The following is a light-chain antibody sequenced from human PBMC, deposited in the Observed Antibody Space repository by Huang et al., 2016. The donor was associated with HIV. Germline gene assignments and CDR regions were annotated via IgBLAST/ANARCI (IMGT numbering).Light chain of an antibody. CDR2: AAS. Sequence: DIQMTQSPSSVSASVGDSVTITCRASQDISSWLAWYQQKPGKAPKLLIYAASSLQSGVPSMFSCSGSGTEFTLTISSLQPEDSATYYCQQANSFPQTFGRGTKVEIK. CDR1: QDISSW. CDR3: QQANSFPQT. J-gene: IGKJ4*01. V-gene: IGKV1-12*01.